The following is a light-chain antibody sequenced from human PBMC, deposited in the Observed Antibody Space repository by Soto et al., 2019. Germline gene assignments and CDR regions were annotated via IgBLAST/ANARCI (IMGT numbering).Light chain of an antibody. CDR1: SSDVGSYNL. CDR3: CSYAGSSTFYV. Sequence: QSALTQPASVSGSPGQSITISCTGTSSDVGSYNLISWYQQYPDKAPKLMIYEVSKRPSGVSNRFSGSKSGNTASLTISGLQAEDEADYYCCSYAGSSTFYVFGSWTKVTVL. V-gene: IGLV2-23*02. J-gene: IGLJ1*01. CDR2: EVS.